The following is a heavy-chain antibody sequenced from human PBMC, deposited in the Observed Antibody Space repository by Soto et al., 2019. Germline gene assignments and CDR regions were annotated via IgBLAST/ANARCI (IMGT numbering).Heavy chain of an antibody. V-gene: IGHV3-11*06. D-gene: IGHD4-17*01. CDR1: GFTFNDYY. J-gene: IGHJ4*02. CDR2: ISSSSGYT. CDR3: ARGGTTVTDF. Sequence: QVQLVESGGGLVKPGGSLRLSCVASGFTFNDYYMSWIRQAPGKGLEWVSYISSSSGYTNYADSVKGRFTISRDNARNSLYLQMNRLRAEDPADYYCARGGTTVTDFWGQGTLVTVSS.